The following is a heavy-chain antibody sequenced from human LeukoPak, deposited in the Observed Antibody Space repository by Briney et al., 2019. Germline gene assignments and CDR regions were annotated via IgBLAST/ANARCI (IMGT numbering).Heavy chain of an antibody. D-gene: IGHD2-21*02. CDR2: ISGSGGST. CDR1: GFTFSSYA. Sequence: GGSLRLSCAASGFTFSSYAMSWVRQAPGKGLEWVSAISGSGGSTYYADSVKGRSTISRDNAKNTRDLQMNSPIADDHAVYYCAKDARVTASRLYYFDYWGQGTVVTVSS. CDR3: AKDARVTASRLYYFDY. V-gene: IGHV3-23*01. J-gene: IGHJ4*02.